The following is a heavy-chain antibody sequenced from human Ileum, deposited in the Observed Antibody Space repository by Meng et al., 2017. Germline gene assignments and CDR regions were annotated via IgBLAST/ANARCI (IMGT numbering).Heavy chain of an antibody. CDR2: AGT. V-gene: IGHV4-61*08. D-gene: IGHD7-27*01. Sequence: GQVQGSGPGLVRPSETLSLICTVSGGSVSTSDYQWGWIRQPPGKGLEWIGYAGTNYNPSLKSRVTISVDTSKRQFSLKLTSVTAADTAVYYCARDHWGSLDYWGQGILVTVSS. J-gene: IGHJ4*02. CDR1: GGSVSTSDYQ. CDR3: ARDHWGSLDY.